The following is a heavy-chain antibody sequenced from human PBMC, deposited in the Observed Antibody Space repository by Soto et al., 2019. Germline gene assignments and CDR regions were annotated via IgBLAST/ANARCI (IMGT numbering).Heavy chain of an antibody. CDR1: GFTFSSYA. J-gene: IGHJ5*02. CDR3: TNFDP. CDR2: ISYDGSNK. Sequence: PVGSLRLSCAASGFTFSSYAMHWVRQAPGKGLEWVAVISYDGSNKYYADSVKGRFTISRDNSKNTLYLQMNSLRAEDTAVYYCTNFDPWGQGTLVTVSS. V-gene: IGHV3-30-3*01.